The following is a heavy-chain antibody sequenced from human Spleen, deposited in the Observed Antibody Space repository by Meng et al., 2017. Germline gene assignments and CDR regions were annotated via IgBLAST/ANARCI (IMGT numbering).Heavy chain of an antibody. Sequence: EVHLVESGGGLVKPGGSLRLACVVSGFSFSDYAMTWVRQAPGKGLEWVSAISGNSANTFYADSVTGRFAISRDNSQNTLYLQMNNLRAEDTAIYYCAKDDYSAWQPRPYYFHYWGQGTLVTVSS. J-gene: IGHJ4*02. V-gene: IGHV3-23*04. CDR2: ISGNSANT. CDR1: GFSFSDYA. D-gene: IGHD4-11*01. CDR3: AKDDYSAWQPRPYYFHY.